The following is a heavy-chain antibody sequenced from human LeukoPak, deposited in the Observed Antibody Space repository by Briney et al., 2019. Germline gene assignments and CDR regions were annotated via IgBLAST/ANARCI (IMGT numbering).Heavy chain of an antibody. CDR1: GFSVGTNY. D-gene: IGHD4-17*01. CDR3: AKPLHDYGDCPWAFDI. CDR2: IYSGGTT. J-gene: IGHJ3*02. Sequence: GGSLRLSCAASGFSVGTNYMSWVRQAPGKGLEWVSVIYSGGTTYYAESVKGRFTISRDNSKNTLYLQMNSLRAEDTAVYYCAKPLHDYGDCPWAFDIWGQGTMVTVSS. V-gene: IGHV3-53*01.